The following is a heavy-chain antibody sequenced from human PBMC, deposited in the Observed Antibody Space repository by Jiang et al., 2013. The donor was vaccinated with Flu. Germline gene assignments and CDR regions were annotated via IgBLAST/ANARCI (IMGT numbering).Heavy chain of an antibody. J-gene: IGHJ4*02. CDR2: IRSKANSYAT. V-gene: IGHV3-73*01. CDR3: TRHNDYGDYVLFDY. Sequence: QASGKGLEWVGRIRSKANSYATAYAASVKGRFTISRDDSKNTAYLQMNSLKTEDTAVYYCTRHNDYGDYVLFDYWGQGTLVTVSS. D-gene: IGHD4-17*01.